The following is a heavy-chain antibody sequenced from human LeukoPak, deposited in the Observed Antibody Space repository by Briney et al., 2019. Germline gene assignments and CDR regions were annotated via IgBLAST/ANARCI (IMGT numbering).Heavy chain of an antibody. V-gene: IGHV4-39*01. D-gene: IGHD5-12*01. J-gene: IGHJ6*03. CDR1: GGSISSSSYF. CDR3: ARSVVATYYMDV. Sequence: SETLSLTCTVSGGSISSSSYFWGWIRQPPGKGLEWIGSIYYSGSTYYNPSLKSRVTISVDTSKNQFSLKLSSVTAADTAVYYCARSVVATYYMDVWGKGTTVIVSS. CDR2: IYYSGST.